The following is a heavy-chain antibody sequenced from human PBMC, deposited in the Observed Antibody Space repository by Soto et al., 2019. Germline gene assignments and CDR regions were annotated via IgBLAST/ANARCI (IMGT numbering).Heavy chain of an antibody. V-gene: IGHV4-61*01. D-gene: IGHD6-19*01. Sequence: SETLSLTCTVSGGSVSSGSYYWSWIRQPPGKGLEWIGYIYYSGSTNHNPSLKSRVTISVDTSKNQFSLKLSSVTAADTAVYYCARCIAVAGPTFDYWGQGTLVTVSS. J-gene: IGHJ4*02. CDR2: IYYSGST. CDR1: GGSVSSGSYY. CDR3: ARCIAVAGPTFDY.